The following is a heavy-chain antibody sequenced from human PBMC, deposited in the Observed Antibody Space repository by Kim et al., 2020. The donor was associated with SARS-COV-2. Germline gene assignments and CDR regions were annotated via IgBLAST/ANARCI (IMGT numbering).Heavy chain of an antibody. CDR2: ISWNSGRI. CDR3: AKDILGGIHGSGSSGMDV. D-gene: IGHD3-10*01. V-gene: IGHV3-9*01. Sequence: GGSLRLSCAASGFTFGDYAMHWVRQAPGKGLEWVSGISWNSGRIGYADSVKGRCTISRDNAKNSLYLQMNSLRAEDTALYYCAKDILGGIHGSGSSGMDVWGQGTTVTVFS. CDR1: GFTFGDYA. J-gene: IGHJ6*02.